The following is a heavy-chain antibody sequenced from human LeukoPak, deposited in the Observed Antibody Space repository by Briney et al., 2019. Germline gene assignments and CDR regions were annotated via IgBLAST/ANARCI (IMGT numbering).Heavy chain of an antibody. CDR3: ASDSGSCSGAFDM. D-gene: IGHD1-26*01. V-gene: IGHV4-59*01. J-gene: IGHJ3*02. CDR1: VASISSYN. CDR2: SYYSGRT. Sequence: KPSETLPLTCTASVASISSYNWSWIRQPPGKGLGWIGYSYYSGRTNYHPSLKSRVTISVDTSKNQFSLKLSSVTAADTVVYYCASDSGSCSGAFDMGGEGTMVTVS.